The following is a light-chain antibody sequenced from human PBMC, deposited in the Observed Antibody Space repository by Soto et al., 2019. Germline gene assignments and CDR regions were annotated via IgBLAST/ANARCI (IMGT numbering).Light chain of an antibody. CDR1: RSNIGRNY. CDR2: DNN. Sequence: QSVLTQPPSVSAAPGQKVTISCSGSRSNIGRNYGSWYQQLPGTAPRLLIYDNNKRPSGIPDRFSGSKSGTSATLDISGLQAGDEAVYYCGNWDSSLSSGPYVFGPGTKLTVL. CDR3: GNWDSSLSSGPYV. V-gene: IGLV1-51*01. J-gene: IGLJ1*01.